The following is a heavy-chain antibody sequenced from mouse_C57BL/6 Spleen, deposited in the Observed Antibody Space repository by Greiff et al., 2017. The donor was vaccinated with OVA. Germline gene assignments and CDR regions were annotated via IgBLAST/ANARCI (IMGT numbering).Heavy chain of an antibody. V-gene: IGHV1-64*01. Sequence: VQLQQPGAELVKPGASVKLSCKASGYTFTSYWMHWVKQRPGQGLEWIGMIHPNSGSTNYNEKFKSKATLTVDKSSSTAYMQLSSLTSEDSAVYYCARRPDYYGSYYFDYWGQGTTLTVSS. J-gene: IGHJ2*01. CDR3: ARRPDYYGSYYFDY. D-gene: IGHD1-1*01. CDR1: GYTFTSYW. CDR2: IHPNSGST.